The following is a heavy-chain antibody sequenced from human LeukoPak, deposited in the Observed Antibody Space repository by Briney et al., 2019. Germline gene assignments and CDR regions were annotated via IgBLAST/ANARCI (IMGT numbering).Heavy chain of an antibody. Sequence: TGGSLRLSCAASGFTFSTYWMSWVRQAPGKGLEWVANIKQDGSDKYYVDSVKGRFTISRDNAKNSLFLQMNSLRAEDTAVYYCARVRCSSNSCFPDYWGQGTLVTVSP. J-gene: IGHJ4*02. CDR1: GFTFSTYW. CDR2: IKQDGSDK. V-gene: IGHV3-7*01. D-gene: IGHD2-2*01. CDR3: ARVRCSSNSCFPDY.